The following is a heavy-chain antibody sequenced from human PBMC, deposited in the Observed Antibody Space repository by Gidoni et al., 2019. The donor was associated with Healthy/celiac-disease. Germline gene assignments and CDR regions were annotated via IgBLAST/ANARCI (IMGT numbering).Heavy chain of an antibody. CDR2: INHSGNP. J-gene: IGHJ3*02. V-gene: IGHV4-34*01. CDR3: ARDSSSWLDAFDI. Sequence: QVQLQQWRAGLLNPSETLSLTCAVYGGSFSGYYWRWIRQPPGKGLEWIGEINHSGNPNYNPSLKSRVTISVDTSKNQFSLKLSAVTAADTAVYYCARDSSSWLDAFDIWGQGTMVTVSS. CDR1: GGSFSGYY. D-gene: IGHD6-13*01.